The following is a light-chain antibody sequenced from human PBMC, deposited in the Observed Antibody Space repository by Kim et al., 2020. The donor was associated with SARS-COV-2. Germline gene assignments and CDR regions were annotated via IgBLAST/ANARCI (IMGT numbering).Light chain of an antibody. V-gene: IGLV2-23*02. CDR2: EVT. Sequence: GQSITISCTGTSRDIGSYNLVSWYQQHPGKAPKVIIFEVTKRPPGISNRFSGSKSGYTASLTISGLQAEDEADYYCCAHATDRAVVFGGGTQLTVL. CDR1: SRDIGSYNL. CDR3: CAHATDRAVV. J-gene: IGLJ2*01.